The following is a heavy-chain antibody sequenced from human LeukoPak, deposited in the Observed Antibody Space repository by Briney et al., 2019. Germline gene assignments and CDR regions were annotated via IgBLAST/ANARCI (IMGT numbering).Heavy chain of an antibody. Sequence: GGSLRLSCAASGFTFNSYAMSWVRQAPGKGLEWVSIISGGGGSTSYADSVKGRFTISRDNSKNTLYLQMNSLRAEDTAVYYCAKDSAYSGGPFAGGFDHWGQGTLVTVSA. CDR3: AKDSAYSGGPFAGGFDH. CDR2: ISGGGGST. V-gene: IGHV3-23*01. D-gene: IGHD5-18*01. J-gene: IGHJ4*02. CDR1: GFTFNSYA.